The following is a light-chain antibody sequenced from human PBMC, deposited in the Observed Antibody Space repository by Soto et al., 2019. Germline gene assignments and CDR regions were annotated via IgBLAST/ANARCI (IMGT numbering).Light chain of an antibody. Sequence: DVQMTQSPPSLSASLGDKVTITCRASQGINNHLAWFQQKPGKAPRCLMTGAFSLQSGVPSRFSGSASGPDVTLTISGLQPEDLATYYCQQYVSYPITFGQGTRL. V-gene: IGKV1-16*01. CDR3: QQYVSYPIT. CDR1: QGINNH. CDR2: GAF. J-gene: IGKJ5*01.